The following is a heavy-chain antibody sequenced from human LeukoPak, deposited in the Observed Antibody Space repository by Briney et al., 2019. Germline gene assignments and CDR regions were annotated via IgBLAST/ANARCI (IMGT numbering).Heavy chain of an antibody. J-gene: IGHJ4*02. CDR2: ISGSGGST. CDR1: GFTFSSYA. CDR3: XXXDSSGYCDY. Sequence: PGGSLRLSCAASGFTFSSYAMSWVRQAPGKGLEWVSAISGSGGSTYYADSVKGRFTISRDNSKNTLYLQMNSLRAEDTAVYYXXXXDSSGYCDYWGQGTLVTVSS. D-gene: IGHD3-22*01. V-gene: IGHV3-23*01.